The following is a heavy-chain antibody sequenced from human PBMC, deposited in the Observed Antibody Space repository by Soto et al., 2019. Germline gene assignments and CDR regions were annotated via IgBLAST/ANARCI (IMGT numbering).Heavy chain of an antibody. D-gene: IGHD2-2*01. CDR1: GFTFSSYS. Sequence: EVQLVESGGGLVQPGGSLRLSCAASGFTFSSYSMNWVRQAPGKGLEWVSYISSSSSTIYYADSVKGRFTISRDNAKNSLYLQMTSLRDEDTAVYYCARDLTYATDYWGQGTLVTVSS. CDR2: ISSSSSTI. J-gene: IGHJ4*02. CDR3: ARDLTYATDY. V-gene: IGHV3-48*02.